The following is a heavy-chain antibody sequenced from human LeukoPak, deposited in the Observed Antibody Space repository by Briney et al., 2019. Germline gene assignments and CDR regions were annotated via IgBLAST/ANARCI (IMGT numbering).Heavy chain of an antibody. J-gene: IGHJ4*02. D-gene: IGHD6-19*01. V-gene: IGHV1-2*02. Sequence: GASVKVSCKASGYTFTGYYMHWVRQAPGQGLEWMGWINPNSGGTNYAQKFQGRVTMTTDTSTSTAYMELRSLRSDDTAVYYCARDGSIAVAGLFDYWGQGTLVTVSS. CDR1: GYTFTGYY. CDR2: INPNSGGT. CDR3: ARDGSIAVAGLFDY.